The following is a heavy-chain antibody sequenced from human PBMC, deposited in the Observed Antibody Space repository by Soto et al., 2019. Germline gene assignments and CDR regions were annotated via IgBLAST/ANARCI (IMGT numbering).Heavy chain of an antibody. CDR3: AKDKDYSNYFGRFGDAFDI. Sequence: SLRLSCAASGFTFDDYAMHWVRQAPGKGLEWVSGISWNSGSIGYADSVKGRFTISRDNAKNSLYLQMNSLRAEDTALYYCAKDKDYSNYFGRFGDAFDIWGQGTMVTVSS. CDR2: ISWNSGSI. D-gene: IGHD4-4*01. V-gene: IGHV3-9*01. CDR1: GFTFDDYA. J-gene: IGHJ3*02.